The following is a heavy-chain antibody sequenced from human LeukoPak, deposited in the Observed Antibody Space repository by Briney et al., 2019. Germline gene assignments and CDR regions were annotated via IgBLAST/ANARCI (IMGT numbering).Heavy chain of an antibody. CDR1: GITFSDYY. J-gene: IGHJ2*01. D-gene: IGHD3-16*02. CDR2: ISSSASNI. V-gene: IGHV3-11*01. CDR3: ATLIRTGLSTNWYFDL. Sequence: GGSLRLSCAASGITFSDYYLSWIRQAPGKGLELISYISSSASNIYYADSVKGRFTVSRDNVRNSVYLHLESLRAEDTAVFYCATLIRTGLSTNWYFDLWGRGTLVTVSS.